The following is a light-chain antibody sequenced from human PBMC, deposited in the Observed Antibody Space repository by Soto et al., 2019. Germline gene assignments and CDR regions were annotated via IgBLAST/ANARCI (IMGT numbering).Light chain of an antibody. CDR2: DDN. CDR3: GAWDSSLSVWV. CDR1: SSNIGGNS. V-gene: IGLV1-51*01. J-gene: IGLJ3*02. Sequence: QAVVTQPPSVSAAPGQKVTISCSGSSSNIGGNSVSWYQQLPGTAPKLLIYDDNKRPSGIPDRFSGSKSGTSATLGITGFQTGDEADYYCGAWDSSLSVWVFGGGTKLTVL.